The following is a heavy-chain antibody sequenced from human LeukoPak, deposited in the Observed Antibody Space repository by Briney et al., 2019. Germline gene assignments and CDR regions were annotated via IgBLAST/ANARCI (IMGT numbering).Heavy chain of an antibody. CDR1: GFTFSSYG. V-gene: IGHV3-23*01. Sequence: GGSLRLSCAASGFTFSSYGMNWVRQAPGKGLEWVSAISGSGGSTYYADSVKGRFTISRDNSKNTLYLQMNSLRAEDTAVYYCAKDASFLIAVAGLGFDYWGQGTLVTVSS. CDR3: AKDASFLIAVAGLGFDY. J-gene: IGHJ4*02. CDR2: ISGSGGST. D-gene: IGHD6-19*01.